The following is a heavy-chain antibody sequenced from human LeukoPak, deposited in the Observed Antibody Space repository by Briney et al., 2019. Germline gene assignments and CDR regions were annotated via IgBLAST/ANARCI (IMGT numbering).Heavy chain of an antibody. Sequence: ASVKVSCKASGYTFTGYYMHWVRQAPGQGLEWMGWINPNSGGTNYAQKFQGRVTMTRDTSISTAYMELSSLRSEDTAVYYCARDQAWNDLTYYYGMDVWGQGTTVTVSS. CDR2: INPNSGGT. V-gene: IGHV1-2*02. D-gene: IGHD1-1*01. CDR3: ARDQAWNDLTYYYGMDV. J-gene: IGHJ6*02. CDR1: GYTFTGYY.